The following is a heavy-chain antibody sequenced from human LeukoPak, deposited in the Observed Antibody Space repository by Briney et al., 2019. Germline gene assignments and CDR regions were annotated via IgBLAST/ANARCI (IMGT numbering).Heavy chain of an antibody. V-gene: IGHV4-39*07. CDR2: IYYSGST. CDR3: ARPGYCSGGSCYDLFAFDI. Sequence: SETLSLTCTVSGGSISSSRYYWGWIRQPPGKGLEWIGSIYYSGSTYYNPSLKSRVTISVDTSKNQFSLKLSSVTAADTALYYCARPGYCSGGSCYDLFAFDIWGQGTMVTVSS. D-gene: IGHD2-15*01. CDR1: GGSISSSRYY. J-gene: IGHJ3*02.